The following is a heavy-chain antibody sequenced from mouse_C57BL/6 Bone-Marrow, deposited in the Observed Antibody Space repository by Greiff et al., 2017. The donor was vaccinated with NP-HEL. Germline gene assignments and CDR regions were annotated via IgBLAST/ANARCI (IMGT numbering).Heavy chain of an antibody. Sequence: VKLMESGAELVKPGASVKISCKASGYAFSSYWMNWVKQRPGKGLEWIGQIYPGDGDTNYNGKFKGKATLTADKSSSTAYMQLSSLTSEDSAVYFCARSRQLRLQAWFAYWGQGTLVTVSA. D-gene: IGHD3-2*02. V-gene: IGHV1-80*01. CDR2: IYPGDGDT. CDR1: GYAFSSYW. J-gene: IGHJ3*01. CDR3: ARSRQLRLQAWFAY.